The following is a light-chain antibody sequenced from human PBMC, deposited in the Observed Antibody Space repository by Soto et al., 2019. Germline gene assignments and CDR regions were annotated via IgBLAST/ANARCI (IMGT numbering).Light chain of an antibody. CDR2: GAS. Sequence: EIVMTQSPATLSVSPGESATLSCRASQSISTNLAWYQQKPGQAPRLLISGASTRATGIPARFSGSGSGTEFTLTISSLQSEDFAVYYCQQYNTWPPRFGPRTKIHI. CDR1: QSISTN. V-gene: IGKV3-15*01. J-gene: IGKJ3*01. CDR3: QQYNTWPPR.